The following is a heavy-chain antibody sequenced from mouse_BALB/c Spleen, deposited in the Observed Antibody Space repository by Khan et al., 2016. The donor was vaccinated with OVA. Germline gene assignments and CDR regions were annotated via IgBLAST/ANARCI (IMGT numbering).Heavy chain of an antibody. Sequence: QVQLKQSGPGLVAPSQSLSITCTVSGFSLPSYGVHWVRQPPGKGLEWLGTIWAGGSTNYNSPLMSRLSIIQDNSKSQVFLKMNSLQTDDTAIYYCAREVYYGNLYYFDYWGQGTTLTVSS. D-gene: IGHD2-1*01. J-gene: IGHJ2*01. V-gene: IGHV2-9*02. CDR2: IWAGGST. CDR3: AREVYYGNLYYFDY. CDR1: GFSLPSYG.